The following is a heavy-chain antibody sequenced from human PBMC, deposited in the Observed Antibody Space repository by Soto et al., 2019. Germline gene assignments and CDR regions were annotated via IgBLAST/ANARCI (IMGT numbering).Heavy chain of an antibody. Sequence: PSETLSLTCAVYGGSFSGYYWSWIRQPPGKGLEWIGEINHSGSTNYNPSLKSRVTISVDTSKNQFSLKLSSVTAADTAVYYCARRFWVYYYYGMDVWGQGTTVTVSS. CDR1: GGSFSGYY. CDR2: INHSGST. CDR3: ARRFWVYYYYGMDV. J-gene: IGHJ6*02. D-gene: IGHD3-10*01. V-gene: IGHV4-34*01.